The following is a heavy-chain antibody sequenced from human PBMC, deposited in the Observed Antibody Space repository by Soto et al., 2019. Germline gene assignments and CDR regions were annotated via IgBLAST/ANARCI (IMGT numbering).Heavy chain of an antibody. Sequence: QVQLVPSGAEVKKPGSSVKVSCKASGGTFSNYILNWVRQAPGQGLEWMGEIIPVFATTNYAQKFQGRGSITADESTSTAYMELSSLRSEDTAVFYCARTDVRYCSGGACYTGFDSWGQGTLVTVSS. CDR2: IIPVFATT. V-gene: IGHV1-69*01. CDR1: GGTFSNYI. J-gene: IGHJ4*02. CDR3: ARTDVRYCSGGACYTGFDS. D-gene: IGHD2-15*01.